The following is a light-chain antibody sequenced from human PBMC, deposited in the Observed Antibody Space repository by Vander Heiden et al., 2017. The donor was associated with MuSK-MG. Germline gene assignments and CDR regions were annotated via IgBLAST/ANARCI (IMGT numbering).Light chain of an antibody. Sequence: DIVMTQSPDSLAVSLGERATINCKSSQSVFYSSNNENYLAWYQQKPGQPPRLLIYWASTRESGVPDRFSGSGSGTDFTLTISSLQTEDVAVYYCQQEDSTPKTFGQGTKVEIK. CDR1: QSVFYSSNNENY. CDR3: QQEDSTPKT. J-gene: IGKJ1*01. V-gene: IGKV4-1*01. CDR2: WAS.